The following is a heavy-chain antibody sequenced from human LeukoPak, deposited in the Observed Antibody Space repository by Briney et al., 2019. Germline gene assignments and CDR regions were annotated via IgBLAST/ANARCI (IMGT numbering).Heavy chain of an antibody. Sequence: GGSLRLSCATSGFSLSNFGMYWVRQAPGKGLEWVGFVRNDGSHEKYGDSVKGRFTISRDNSESRLYLQMSSLRADDTAVYYCAKDPENNGYSAGSFDYWGQGTLVTVSS. CDR3: AKDPENNGYSAGSFDY. V-gene: IGHV3-30*02. D-gene: IGHD3-22*01. CDR2: VRNDGSHE. J-gene: IGHJ4*02. CDR1: GFSLSNFG.